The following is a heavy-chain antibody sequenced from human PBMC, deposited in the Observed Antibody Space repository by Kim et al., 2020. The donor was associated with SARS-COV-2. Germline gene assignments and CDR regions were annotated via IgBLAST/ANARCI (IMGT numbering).Heavy chain of an antibody. Sequence: SETLSLTCTVSGGYITGYSWSWIRQSPGKGLEWIGYVYYNGTTNYNPSLKNRVTMSVDTSNNHFSLRLNSVTAADTAVYYCARDWAFDVWGYGTVVTVPS. CDR1: GGYITGYS. CDR3: ARDWAFDV. J-gene: IGHJ3*01. V-gene: IGHV4-59*13. CDR2: VYYNGTT.